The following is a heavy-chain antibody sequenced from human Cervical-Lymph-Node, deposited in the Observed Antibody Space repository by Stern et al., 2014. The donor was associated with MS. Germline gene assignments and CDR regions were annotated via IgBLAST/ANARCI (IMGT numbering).Heavy chain of an antibody. CDR3: AKRFGYSSSWYRGGYYYYGMDV. CDR1: GFTFSSYG. J-gene: IGHJ6*02. D-gene: IGHD6-13*01. V-gene: IGHV3-30*18. CDR2: ISYDGSNK. Sequence: MQLVESGGGVVQPGRSLRLSCAASGFTFSSYGMHWVRQAPGQGLEWVAVISYDGSNKYYADYVKGRFTISRDNSKNTLYLQMNSLRAEDTAVYYCAKRFGYSSSWYRGGYYYYGMDVWGQGTTVTVSS.